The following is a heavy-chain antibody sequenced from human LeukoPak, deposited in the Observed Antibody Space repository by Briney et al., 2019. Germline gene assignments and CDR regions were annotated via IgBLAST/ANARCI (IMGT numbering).Heavy chain of an antibody. D-gene: IGHD3-16*01. Sequence: PSQTLSLTCAVSGGSISSGGYSWTWIRQPPGKGLEWIGYIYYSGSTYYNPSLKSRVTISVDTSKNQFSLKLRSVTAADTAVYYCARGVGEAFDIWGQGTMVTVSS. CDR1: GGSISSGGYS. CDR3: ARGVGEAFDI. V-gene: IGHV4-30-4*07. CDR2: IYYSGST. J-gene: IGHJ3*02.